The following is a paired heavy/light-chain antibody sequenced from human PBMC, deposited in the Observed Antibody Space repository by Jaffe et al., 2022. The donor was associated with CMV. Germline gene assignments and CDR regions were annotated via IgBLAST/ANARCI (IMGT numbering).Light chain of an antibody. J-gene: IGKJ1*01. CDR3: QQYNNWPRT. CDR1: QSVRIN. Sequence: EIVMTQSPATLSVSPGERATLSCRASQSVRINLAWYQQKPGQAPRLLIYGAYIRATGIPDRFSGSGSGTEFTLTISSLQSEDFAVYSCQQYNNWPRTFGQGTKVEIK. V-gene: IGKV3-15*01. CDR2: GAY.
Heavy chain of an antibody. J-gene: IGHJ4*02. D-gene: IGHD5-12*01. CDR3: AKETREVAPPGYFDY. CDR2: ITWNSGSI. V-gene: IGHV3-9*01. CDR1: GFTFDDYA. Sequence: EVHLVESGGGLVQPGRSLRLSCAASGFTFDDYAMHWVRQAPGKGLEWVSGITWNSGSIGYADSVKGRFTISRDNAKNSLYLQMNSLRTEDTAFYYCAKETREVAPPGYFDYWGQGTLVTVSS.